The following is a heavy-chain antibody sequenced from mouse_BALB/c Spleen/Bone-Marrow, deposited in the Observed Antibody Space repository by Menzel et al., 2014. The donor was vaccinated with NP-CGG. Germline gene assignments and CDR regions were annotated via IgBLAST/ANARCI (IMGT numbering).Heavy chain of an antibody. V-gene: IGHV1S34*01. CDR3: ARDYGNLYYFDY. D-gene: IGHD2-1*01. J-gene: IGHJ2*01. CDR2: ISCYNGAT. CDR1: GYSFTGYY. Sequence: LVKTGASVKISCKASGYSFTGYYMHWVKRSHGKSLEWIGYISCYNGATSYNQKFKGKATSTVDTSSSTAYMQFNSLTSEDSAVYYCARDYGNLYYFDYWGQGTTLTVSS.